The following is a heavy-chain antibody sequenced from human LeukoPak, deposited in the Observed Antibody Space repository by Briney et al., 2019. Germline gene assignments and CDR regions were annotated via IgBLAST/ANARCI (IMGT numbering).Heavy chain of an antibody. CDR3: ARHTAMVWENYYFDY. Sequence: TSETLSLTCTVSGGSISSSSYYWGWIRQPPGKGLEWIGSIYYSGSTYYNPSLKSRVTISVDTSKNQFSLKLSSVTAADTAVYYCARHTAMVWENYYFDYWGQGTLVTVSS. CDR2: IYYSGST. V-gene: IGHV4-39*01. D-gene: IGHD5-18*01. J-gene: IGHJ4*02. CDR1: GGSISSSSYY.